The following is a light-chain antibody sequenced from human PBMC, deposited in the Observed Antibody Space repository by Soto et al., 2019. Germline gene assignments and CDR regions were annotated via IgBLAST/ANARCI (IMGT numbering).Light chain of an antibody. CDR2: EVS. V-gene: IGKV2D-29*02. CDR3: MQSTQLPPT. CDR1: QSLLHITGETF. Sequence: DVWMTQTPLSLSFAPGQPSSISCKSSQSLLHITGETFLFWYLQKPGQSPQLLIYEVSTRVSGVPDRFSGSGSGTDFTLEISRVETDDVGIYYCMQSTQLPPTFGQGTRLEI. J-gene: IGKJ5*01.